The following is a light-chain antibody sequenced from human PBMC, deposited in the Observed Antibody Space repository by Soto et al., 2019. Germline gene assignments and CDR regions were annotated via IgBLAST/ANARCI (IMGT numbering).Light chain of an antibody. CDR1: QSVSSIY. CDR3: QHYNSWPRTWE. V-gene: IGKV3-20*01. Sequence: IVLTHSPGTLSLSPWERATLSCRASQSVSSIYLAWYQQKPGQAPRLLIYGASTRATGIPDRFSGSGSGTDFTLTISRLEPEDFAVYHCQHYNSWPRTWEFGQGTKVDIK. CDR2: GAS. J-gene: IGKJ1*01.